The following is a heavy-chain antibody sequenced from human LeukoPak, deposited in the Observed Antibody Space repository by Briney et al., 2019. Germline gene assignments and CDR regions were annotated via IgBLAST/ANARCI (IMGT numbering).Heavy chain of an antibody. J-gene: IGHJ4*02. V-gene: IGHV4-59*01. CDR1: GGSISSYY. D-gene: IGHD5-18*01. Sequence: SETLSLTCTVSGGSISSYYWSWIRQPPGKGLEWIGYIYYSGSTNYNPSLKSRVTISVDTSKNQFSLKLSSVTAADTAVYYCARGGYGPEVDYWGQGTLVTVSS. CDR2: IYYSGST. CDR3: ARGGYGPEVDY.